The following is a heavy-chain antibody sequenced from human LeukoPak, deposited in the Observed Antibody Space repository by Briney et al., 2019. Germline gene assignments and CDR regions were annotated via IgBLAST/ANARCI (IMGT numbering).Heavy chain of an antibody. CDR2: ISGSGGST. J-gene: IGHJ4*02. CDR1: GFTFSSYA. CDR3: AKDHITGTTFSRGPNYFDY. D-gene: IGHD1-7*01. Sequence: GGSLRLSCAASGFTFSSYAMSWVRQAPGKGLEWVSAISGSGGSTYYADSVKGRFTISRDNSKNTLYLQMNSLRAEDTAVYYCAKDHITGTTFSRGPNYFDYWGQGTLVTVSS. V-gene: IGHV3-23*01.